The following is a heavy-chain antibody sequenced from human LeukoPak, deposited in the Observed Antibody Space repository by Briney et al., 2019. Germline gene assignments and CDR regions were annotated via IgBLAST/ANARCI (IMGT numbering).Heavy chain of an antibody. J-gene: IGHJ4*02. CDR1: AFIFSGHW. CDR3: AKTRPLDSSSWSHGDY. CDR2: ISGSGDST. D-gene: IGHD6-13*01. Sequence: GGSLRLSCEGSAFIFSGHWMNWVRQTPGKGLEWVSAISGSGDSTYYGDSVKGRFTISRDNSKNTLYLQMNSLRAEDTAVYYCAKTRPLDSSSWSHGDYWGQGTLVTVSS. V-gene: IGHV3-23*01.